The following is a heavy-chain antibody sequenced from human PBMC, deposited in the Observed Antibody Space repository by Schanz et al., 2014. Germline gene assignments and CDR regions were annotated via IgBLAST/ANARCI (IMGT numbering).Heavy chain of an antibody. Sequence: QVQLVQSGAEVKKPGASVKVSCKASGYTFTDYGLSWVRQAPGQGLEWLGWISTFRNEDTNSAQRFQGRLSITTDTSTSTAYMELRRLRSDDTAVYYCARGGYSSGWYDRDIAHFDYWGQGTLVTVSS. CDR2: ISTFRNEDT. D-gene: IGHD6-19*01. J-gene: IGHJ4*02. CDR1: GYTFTDYG. V-gene: IGHV1-18*01. CDR3: ARGGYSSGWYDRDIAHFDY.